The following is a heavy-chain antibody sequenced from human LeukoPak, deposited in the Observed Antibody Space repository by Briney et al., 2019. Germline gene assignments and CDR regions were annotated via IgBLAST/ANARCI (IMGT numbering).Heavy chain of an antibody. CDR3: APDDYYYGSGNAFDI. D-gene: IGHD3-10*01. CDR1: GFTFSSYG. Sequence: GGSLRLSCAASGFTFSSYGMHWVRQAPGKGLEWVAFIRYDGSNKYYADSVKGRFTISRDNSKNTLYLQINSLRAEDTAVYYCAPDDYYYGSGNAFDIWGQGTMVTVSS. CDR2: IRYDGSNK. J-gene: IGHJ3*02. V-gene: IGHV3-30*02.